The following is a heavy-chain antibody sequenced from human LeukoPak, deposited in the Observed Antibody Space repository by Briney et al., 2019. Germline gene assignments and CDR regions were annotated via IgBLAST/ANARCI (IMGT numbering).Heavy chain of an antibody. CDR1: GGSISSYY. CDR3: ARAALINPLERYCYGSGSYNYYFDY. Sequence: SETLSLTCTVSGGSISSYYWSWIRQPPGKGLEWIGYIYYSGSTNYNPSLKSRVTISVDTSKNQFSLKLSSVTAADTAVYYCARAALINPLERYCYGSGSYNYYFDYWGQGTLVTVSS. V-gene: IGHV4-59*01. D-gene: IGHD3-10*01. CDR2: IYYSGST. J-gene: IGHJ4*02.